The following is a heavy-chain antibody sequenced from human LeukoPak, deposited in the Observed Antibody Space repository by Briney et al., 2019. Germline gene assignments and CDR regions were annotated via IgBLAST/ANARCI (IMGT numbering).Heavy chain of an antibody. CDR1: GYTFTSYY. CDR3: ARGSRTTIVGATFPYY. V-gene: IGHV1-46*01. CDR2: INPSGGST. Sequence: ASVKVSCKASGYTFTSYYMHWVRQAPGQGLEWLGIINPSGGSTSYAQKFQGRVTMTRDMSTSTVYMELSSLRSEDTAVYYCARGSRTTIVGATFPYYWGQGTLVTVSS. D-gene: IGHD1-26*01. J-gene: IGHJ4*02.